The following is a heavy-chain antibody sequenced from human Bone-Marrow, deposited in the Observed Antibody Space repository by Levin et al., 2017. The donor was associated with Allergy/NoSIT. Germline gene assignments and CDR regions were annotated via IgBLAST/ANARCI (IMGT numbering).Heavy chain of an antibody. V-gene: IGHV3-23*01. Sequence: GGSLRLSCAASGFTFSSYAMTWVRQAPGKGLEWVSSISNSGGNAYYADSVKGRFTISRDNSKNTLYLQMRNLRDEDTAIYYCAKDRDVHYDFWTGYYYYAMDGWGQGTTVTVSS. CDR3: AKDRDVHYDFWTGYYYYAMDG. CDR2: ISNSGGNA. J-gene: IGHJ6*02. CDR1: GFTFSSYA. D-gene: IGHD3/OR15-3a*01.